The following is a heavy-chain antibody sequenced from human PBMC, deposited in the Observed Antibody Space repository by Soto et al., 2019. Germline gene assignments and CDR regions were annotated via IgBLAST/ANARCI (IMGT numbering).Heavy chain of an antibody. D-gene: IGHD3-22*01. CDR1: GFTFSSYA. CDR3: ARDRYSPDYYDSSGYYWFPDY. Sequence: PGGSLRLSCAASGFTFSSYAMHWVRQAPGKGLEWVAVISYDGSNKYYADSVKGRFTISRDNSKNTLYLQMNSLRAEDTAVCYCARDRYSPDYYDSSGYYWFPDYWGQGTLVTVSS. CDR2: ISYDGSNK. J-gene: IGHJ4*02. V-gene: IGHV3-30-3*01.